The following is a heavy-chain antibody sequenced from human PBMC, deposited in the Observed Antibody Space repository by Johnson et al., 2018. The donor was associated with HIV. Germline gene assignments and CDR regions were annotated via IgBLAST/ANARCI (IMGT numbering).Heavy chain of an antibody. V-gene: IGHV3-20*04. D-gene: IGHD3-10*01. CDR2: INWNGGNT. CDR1: GFTFDDYG. CDR3: ASTGSGSDDAFDI. J-gene: IGHJ3*02. Sequence: VQLVESGGGVVRPGGSLRLSCAASGFTFDDYGMSWVRQAPGKGLEWVSGINWNGGNTDYADSVKGRFTISRDNAKNSLYLQMNSLRPEDTAVYYCASTGSGSDDAFDIWGQGTMVTVSS.